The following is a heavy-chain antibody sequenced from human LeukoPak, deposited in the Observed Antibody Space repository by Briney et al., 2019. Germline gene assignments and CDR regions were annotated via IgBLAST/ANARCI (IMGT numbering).Heavy chain of an antibody. CDR2: IYYSGST. V-gene: IGHV4-59*01. CDR1: GGSISSYY. Sequence: SETLSLTCTVSGGSISSYYWSWIRQPPGKGLEWIGYIYYSGSTNYNPSLKSRVTISVDTSKNQFSLKLSSVTAADTAVYYCARSLVVSAAMWYYYYGMDVWGQGTTVTVSS. D-gene: IGHD2-2*01. J-gene: IGHJ6*02. CDR3: ARSLVVSAAMWYYYYGMDV.